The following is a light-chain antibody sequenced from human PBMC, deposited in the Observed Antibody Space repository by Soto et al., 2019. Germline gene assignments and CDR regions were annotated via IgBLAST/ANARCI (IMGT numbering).Light chain of an antibody. CDR2: GAS. CDR3: QQYNNRPPIT. CDR1: QSVGSK. J-gene: IGKJ5*01. Sequence: EIVMTQSPATLSVSPGERATLSCRASQSVGSKLAWYQQKPGQAPRLLIYGASTRATGIPVRFSGSGSGTEFTLTISGLQSEDFGVYLCQQYNNRPPITFGQGTRLEIK. V-gene: IGKV3D-15*01.